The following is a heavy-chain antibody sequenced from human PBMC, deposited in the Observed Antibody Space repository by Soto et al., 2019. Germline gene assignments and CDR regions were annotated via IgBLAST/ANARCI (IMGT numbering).Heavy chain of an antibody. CDR2: MNPNSGNT. J-gene: IGHJ6*02. CDR3: ARGRYSGGYRYYYYYYGMDV. CDR1: GYTFTSYD. V-gene: IGHV1-8*01. Sequence: GASVKVSCKASGYTFTSYDINWVRQATGQGLEWMGWMNPNSGNTGYAQKFQGRVNMTRNTSISTAYMKLSSLRSEDTAVYYCARGRYSGGYRYYYYYYGMDVWGQGTTVTV. D-gene: IGHD1-26*01.